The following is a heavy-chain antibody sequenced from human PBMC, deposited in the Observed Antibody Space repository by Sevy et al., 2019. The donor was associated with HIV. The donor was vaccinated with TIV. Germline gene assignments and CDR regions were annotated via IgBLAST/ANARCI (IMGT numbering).Heavy chain of an antibody. CDR3: AKDLAQGGTLNFYYYGMDF. CDR2: INCFGTSI. V-gene: IGHV3-9*01. D-gene: IGHD3-16*01. Sequence: GGSLRLSCIASGFNFNDYAMHWVRQVPGKGLEWVAGINCFGTSIGNGDSVKGRFTISRDNARKYVYLEMNSLSPEDTALYYCAKDLAQGGTLNFYYYGMDFWGQGTTVTVSS. CDR1: GFNFNDYA. J-gene: IGHJ6*02.